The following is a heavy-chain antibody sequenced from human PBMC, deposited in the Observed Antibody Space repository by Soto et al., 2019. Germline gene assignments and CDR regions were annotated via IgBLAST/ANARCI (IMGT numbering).Heavy chain of an antibody. CDR3: ARYRTGGDGNWFDP. CDR1: GGTFSSYT. D-gene: IGHD2-21*02. J-gene: IGHJ5*02. CDR2: IIPVLGIA. Sequence: QVQLVQSGAEVKKPGSSVKVSCKASGGTFSSYTISWVRQAPGQGLEWMGRIIPVLGIAKYAQNFQDRVTITADEFTRTAYMELSSLRSEDTAVYYCARYRTGGDGNWFDPWGQGTLVTVSS. V-gene: IGHV1-69*02.